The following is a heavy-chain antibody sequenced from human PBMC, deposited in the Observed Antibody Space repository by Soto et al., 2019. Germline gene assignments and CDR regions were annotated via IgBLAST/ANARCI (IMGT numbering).Heavy chain of an antibody. CDR1: GGSISSYY. J-gene: IGHJ5*02. D-gene: IGHD2-15*01. Sequence: PSETLSLTCTVSGGSISSYYWSWIRQPPGKGLELIGYIYYSGSTNYNPSLKSRVTISVDTSKYQFSLKLSSVTAADTAVYYCARGGYCSGGSCYWFDPWGQGTLVTVSS. V-gene: IGHV4-59*01. CDR2: IYYSGST. CDR3: ARGGYCSGGSCYWFDP.